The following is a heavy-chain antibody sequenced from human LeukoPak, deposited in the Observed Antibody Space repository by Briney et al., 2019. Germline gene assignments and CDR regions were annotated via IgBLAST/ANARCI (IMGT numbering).Heavy chain of an antibody. V-gene: IGHV3-30-3*01. CDR3: ARDKGTTDFDY. CDR1: GFTVSTNY. CDR2: ISSDGTNK. D-gene: IGHD1-1*01. Sequence: GGSLRLSCAASGFTVSTNYMGWVRQAPGKGLEWVAIISSDGTNKSYADFVRGRFTISRDNSRNTLSLQMDSLRAEDTAVYYCARDKGTTDFDYWGQGTLVTVSS. J-gene: IGHJ4*02.